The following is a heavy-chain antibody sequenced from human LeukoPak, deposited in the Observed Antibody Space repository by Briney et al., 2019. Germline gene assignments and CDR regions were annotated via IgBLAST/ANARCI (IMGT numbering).Heavy chain of an antibody. CDR3: AKDYDRGYSYGSIDY. Sequence: GGSLRLSCAASGFTFSSYGMHWVRQAPGKGLEWVAVIWYDGSNTYYADSVKGRFTISRDNSKNTLYLQMNSLRAEDTAVYYCAKDYDRGYSYGSIDYWGQGTLVTVSS. CDR2: IWYDGSNT. D-gene: IGHD5-18*01. V-gene: IGHV3-33*06. J-gene: IGHJ4*02. CDR1: GFTFSSYG.